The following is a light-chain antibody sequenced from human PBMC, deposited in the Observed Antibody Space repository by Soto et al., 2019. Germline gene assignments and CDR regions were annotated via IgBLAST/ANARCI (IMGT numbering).Light chain of an antibody. Sequence: QSVLTQPASVSGSPRQSIAISCTGTSSDVGAYNYVSWYQHHPGKAPKLMIYDVTNRPSGVSNRFSGSKSGNTASLTISGLQADDEADYYCSSYTSSYTYVFGTGTKVTVL. CDR1: SSDVGAYNY. CDR3: SSYTSSYTYV. CDR2: DVT. J-gene: IGLJ1*01. V-gene: IGLV2-14*03.